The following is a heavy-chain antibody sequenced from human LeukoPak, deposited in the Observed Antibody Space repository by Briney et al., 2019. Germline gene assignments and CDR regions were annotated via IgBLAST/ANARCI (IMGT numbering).Heavy chain of an antibody. V-gene: IGHV4-31*03. CDR1: GGPITSGGYY. CDR2: IYKTGST. Sequence: SETLSLTCTVSGGPITSGGYYWSWIRQRPGKGLEWIGYIYKTGSTYYNPSLKSRVTMSVDTSRNQFSLKLNSVTAADTAVYYCARDVLRWGQGTLVTVSS. J-gene: IGHJ4*02. CDR3: ARDVLR.